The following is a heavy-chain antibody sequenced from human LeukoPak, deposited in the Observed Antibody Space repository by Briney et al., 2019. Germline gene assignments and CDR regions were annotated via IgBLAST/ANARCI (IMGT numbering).Heavy chain of an antibody. CDR3: AREATTVTTEDAFDI. CDR1: GGSFSGYY. D-gene: IGHD4-17*01. J-gene: IGHJ3*02. V-gene: IGHV4-34*01. CDR2: INHSGST. Sequence: SSETLSLTCAVYGGSFSGYYWSWIRQPPGKGLEWIGEINHSGSTNYNPSLKSRVTISVDTSKNQFSLKLSSVTAADTAVYYCAREATTVTTEDAFDIWGQGTMVTVSS.